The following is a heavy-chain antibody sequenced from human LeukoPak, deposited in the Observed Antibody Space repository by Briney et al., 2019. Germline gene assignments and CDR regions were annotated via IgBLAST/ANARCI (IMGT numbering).Heavy chain of an antibody. D-gene: IGHD2-2*01. CDR3: ARARGSRNYFDY. V-gene: IGHV1-46*01. J-gene: IGHJ4*02. CDR2: INPSGGST. CDR1: GYTFTSYY. Sequence: GASVNVSCKASGYTFTSYYIHWVRQAPGQGLEWMGIINPSGGSTRYAQKFQGRVTMTRDTSTSTVYMELSSLRSEDTAVYYCARARGSRNYFDYWGQGTLVTVSS.